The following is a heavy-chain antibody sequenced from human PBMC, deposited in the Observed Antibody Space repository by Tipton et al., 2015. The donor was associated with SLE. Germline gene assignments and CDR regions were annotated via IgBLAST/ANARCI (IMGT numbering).Heavy chain of an antibody. CDR2: IYYSGST. J-gene: IGHJ4*02. V-gene: IGHV4-61*08. Sequence: TLSLTCTVSGGSISTRDHYWTWVRQRPGEGLEWIGYIYYSGSTNYNPSLKSRVTISVDTSKNQFSLKLSSVTAADTAVYYCARGYSSSWPGDYWGQGTLVTVSS. CDR1: GGSISTRDHY. CDR3: ARGYSSSWPGDY. D-gene: IGHD6-13*01.